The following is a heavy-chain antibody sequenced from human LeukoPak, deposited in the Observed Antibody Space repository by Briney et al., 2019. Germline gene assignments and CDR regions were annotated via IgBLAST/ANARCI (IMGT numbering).Heavy chain of an antibody. CDR3: AKSNGYGLVDI. Sequence: SETLSLTCSVSGGSINTYYWSWIRQPPGKRLEWIAYSYNSGSTNYNPSLKSRVTISLDTSKNQFSLKLTSVTAADTAVYYCAKSNGYGLVDIWGQGTMVTVSS. CDR2: SYNSGST. J-gene: IGHJ3*02. V-gene: IGHV4-59*12. D-gene: IGHD3-10*01. CDR1: GGSINTYY.